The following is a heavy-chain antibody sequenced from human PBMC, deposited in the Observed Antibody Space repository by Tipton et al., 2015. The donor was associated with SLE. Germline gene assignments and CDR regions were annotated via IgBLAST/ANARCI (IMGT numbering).Heavy chain of an antibody. Sequence: SLRLSCAGSGFTFSAYSINWVRQAPGKGLEWVSSISGNSASVYYADSVKGRFTISRDNAKNLVYLQMNSLGVDDTAVYYCARQVVYDTSGYYYFDSWGQGTLVTVSS. CDR1: GFTFSAYS. CDR3: ARQVVYDTSGYYYFDS. D-gene: IGHD3-22*01. CDR2: ISGNSASV. J-gene: IGHJ4*02. V-gene: IGHV3-21*01.